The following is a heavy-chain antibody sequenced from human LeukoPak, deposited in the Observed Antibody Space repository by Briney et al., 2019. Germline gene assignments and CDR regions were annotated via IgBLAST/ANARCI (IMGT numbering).Heavy chain of an antibody. D-gene: IGHD6-19*01. CDR3: AKDRSSGWYLGTDY. Sequence: GGSLRLSCAPSIGFTLRNYAIHWVRQAPGKGLEWVAVISYDGSNKYYADSVKGRFTISRDNSKNTLYLQMNSLRAEDTAVYYCAKDRSSGWYLGTDYWGQGTLVTVSS. CDR1: GFTLRNYA. V-gene: IGHV3-30*04. J-gene: IGHJ4*02. CDR2: ISYDGSNK.